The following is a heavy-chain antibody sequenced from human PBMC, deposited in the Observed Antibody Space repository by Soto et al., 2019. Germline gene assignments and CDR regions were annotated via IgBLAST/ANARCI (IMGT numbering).Heavy chain of an antibody. CDR2: MNPNSGNT. D-gene: IGHD3-3*01. CDR1: VYTFTISA. CDR3: AATIRFLEWLLSPHDAFDI. J-gene: IGHJ3*02. Sequence: ASVKVSCKSCVYTFTISAINCVRQATGQGLEWMGWMNPNSGNTGYAQKFQGRVTMTRNTSISTAYMELSSLRSEDTAVYYCAATIRFLEWLLSPHDAFDIWGQGTMVTVSS. V-gene: IGHV1-8*01.